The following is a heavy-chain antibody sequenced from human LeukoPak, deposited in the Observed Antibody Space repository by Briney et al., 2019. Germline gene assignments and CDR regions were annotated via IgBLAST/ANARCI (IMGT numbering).Heavy chain of an antibody. CDR3: ARLKPQYYYYGMDV. Sequence: PSETLSLTCTVSADSISTYYWNWIRQSPGKGLEWIGYIYYSGSTNYNPSLKSRVTISVDTSKNQFSLKLSSVTAADTAVYYCARLKPQYYYYGMDVWGQGTTVTVSS. J-gene: IGHJ6*02. CDR1: ADSISTYY. CDR2: IYYSGST. V-gene: IGHV4-59*08.